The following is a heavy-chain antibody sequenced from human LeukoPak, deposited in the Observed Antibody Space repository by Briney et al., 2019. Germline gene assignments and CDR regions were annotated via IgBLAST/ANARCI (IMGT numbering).Heavy chain of an antibody. V-gene: IGHV3-15*01. J-gene: IGHJ3*02. CDR2: IKSKTDGGTT. CDR3: TSPQEYYYDSSGYFAFDI. Sequence: GGSLRLSCAASGFTFSNAWMSWVRQAPGKGLERVGRIKSKTDGGTTDYAAPVKGRFTISRDDSKNTLYLQMNSLKTEDTAVYYCTSPQEYYYDSSGYFAFDIWGQGTMVTVSS. D-gene: IGHD3-22*01. CDR1: GFTFSNAW.